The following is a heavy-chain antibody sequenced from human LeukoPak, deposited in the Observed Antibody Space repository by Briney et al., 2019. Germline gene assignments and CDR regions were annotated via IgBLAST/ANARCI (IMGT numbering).Heavy chain of an antibody. V-gene: IGHV3-11*05. Sequence: GGSLRLSCAASGFTFSDYHMTWIRQAPGKGLEWVSYISGSSIYTRYADSVKGRFTISRDNAKNSLYLQMNSLRAEDTAVYYCARGTLEHCSGASCYPLDSWGQGTLVTVSS. CDR1: GFTFSDYH. CDR2: ISGSSIYT. CDR3: ARGTLEHCSGASCYPLDS. D-gene: IGHD2-15*01. J-gene: IGHJ5*01.